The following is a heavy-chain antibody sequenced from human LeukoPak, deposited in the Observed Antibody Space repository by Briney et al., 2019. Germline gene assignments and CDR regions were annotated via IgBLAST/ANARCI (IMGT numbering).Heavy chain of an antibody. V-gene: IGHV1-2*02. CDR3: ARVDGGEWYYFDY. J-gene: IGHJ4*02. CDR2: INPINGGT. D-gene: IGHD2-8*02. Sequence: ASVKVSCKASGYTFTGYNMHWVRQAPGQGLEWMGWINPINGGTNYAQKFQGRVTMTLDTSISTGYMELSRLRSDDTAIYFCARVDGGEWYYFDYWGQGTLVTVFS. CDR1: GYTFTGYN.